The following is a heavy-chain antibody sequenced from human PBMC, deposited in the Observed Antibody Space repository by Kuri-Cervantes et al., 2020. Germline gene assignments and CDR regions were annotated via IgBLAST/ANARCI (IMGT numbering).Heavy chain of an antibody. Sequence: ASVKVSCKASGYTFTSYDINWVRQATGQGLEWMGWINPNSGGTNYAQKFQGRVTMTRDTSISTAYMELSRLRSDDTAVYYCATGGENYYGSGSYWDWFDPWGQGTLVTVSS. CDR3: ATGGENYYGSGSYWDWFDP. V-gene: IGHV1-2*02. CDR2: INPNSGGT. J-gene: IGHJ5*02. CDR1: GYTFTSYD. D-gene: IGHD3-10*01.